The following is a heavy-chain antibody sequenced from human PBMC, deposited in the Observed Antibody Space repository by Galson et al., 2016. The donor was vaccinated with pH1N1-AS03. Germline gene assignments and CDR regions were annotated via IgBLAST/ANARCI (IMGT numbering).Heavy chain of an antibody. Sequence: TLSLTCTVSGDSISNGGYYWSWVRQHPGKGLEWIGYTYYSGSFFYNPSLKSRVFISLDTSKNQFSLELNSVTVADTAVYYCADSMVRDFKMNYSLDVWGKGTTVTVSS. J-gene: IGHJ6*03. D-gene: IGHD3-10*01. V-gene: IGHV4-31*03. CDR1: GDSISNGGYY. CDR3: ADSMVRDFKMNYSLDV. CDR2: TYYSGSF.